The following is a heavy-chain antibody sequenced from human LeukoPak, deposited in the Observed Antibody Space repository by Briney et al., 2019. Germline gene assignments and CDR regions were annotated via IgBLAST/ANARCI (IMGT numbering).Heavy chain of an antibody. CDR2: IYYSGST. D-gene: IGHD3-3*01. V-gene: IGHV4-59*05. CDR1: GGSFSSYY. Sequence: SETLSLTCTVSGGSFSSYYWSWIRQPPGKGPEWIGSIYYSGSTYHSPSLNSRVTISVDTSKNQFSLKLSSVTAADTAVYSCARLDFLGYGMDVWGHGTTVTVSS. J-gene: IGHJ6*02. CDR3: ARLDFLGYGMDV.